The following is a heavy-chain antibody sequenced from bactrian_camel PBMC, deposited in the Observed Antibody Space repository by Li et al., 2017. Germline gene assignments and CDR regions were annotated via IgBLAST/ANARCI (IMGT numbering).Heavy chain of an antibody. J-gene: IGHJ4*01. Sequence: HVQLVESGGGLVQPGGSLRLSCAASGFAFSSYYMTWVRQAPGKGLEWVSSIYSDGSNTYYADSVKGRFSISRDNAKNTLYLQMNNLKPEDTAMYYCAIGLHLEAMGSWADADFEYWGQGTQVTVS. CDR3: AIGLHLEAMGSWADADFEY. CDR1: GFAFSSYY. CDR2: IYSDGSNT. V-gene: IGHV3-2*01. D-gene: IGHD1*01.